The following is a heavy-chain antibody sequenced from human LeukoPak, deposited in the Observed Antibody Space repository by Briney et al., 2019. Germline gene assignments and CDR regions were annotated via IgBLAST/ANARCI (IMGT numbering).Heavy chain of an antibody. J-gene: IGHJ5*02. V-gene: IGHV4-31*03. Sequence: PSEPLSLPCTVSGGSISRGGYYWSWIRQHPGKGLEWIGYIYYSGGTCYNPSLKSRVSISVDTSKNQFSLKLSSVTAADTAVYYCARDVDYYDSSGYGGNWFDPWGQGTLVTVSS. D-gene: IGHD3-22*01. CDR2: IYYSGGT. CDR1: GGSISRGGYY. CDR3: ARDVDYYDSSGYGGNWFDP.